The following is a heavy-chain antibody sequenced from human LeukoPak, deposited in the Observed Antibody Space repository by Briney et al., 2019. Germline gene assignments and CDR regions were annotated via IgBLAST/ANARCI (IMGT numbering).Heavy chain of an antibody. V-gene: IGHV3-21*01. J-gene: IGHJ4*02. CDR3: AKGSTSSGSLVDY. D-gene: IGHD1-26*01. CDR1: GFTFSSYS. Sequence: PGGSLRLSCAASGFTFSSYSMNWVRQAPGKGLEWVSSISSSSSYIYYADSVKGRFTISRDNAKNSLYLQMNSLRAEDTAVYYCAKGSTSSGSLVDYWGQGTLVTVSS. CDR2: ISSSSSYI.